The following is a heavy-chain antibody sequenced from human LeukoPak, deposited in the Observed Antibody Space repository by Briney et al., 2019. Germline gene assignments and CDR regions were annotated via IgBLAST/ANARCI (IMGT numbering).Heavy chain of an antibody. D-gene: IGHD4-17*01. V-gene: IGHV5-51*01. CDR1: GYSFSDYW. J-gene: IGHJ4*02. CDR3: ARQVTTSLPLDY. Sequence: GESLKISFKGSGYSFSDYWIVWVRQMPGKGLEWMGIIYPGDSDTRYSPSFQGQVTISADKSISTAYLQWSSLKASDTAMYYCARQVTTSLPLDYWGQGTLVTVSS. CDR2: IYPGDSDT.